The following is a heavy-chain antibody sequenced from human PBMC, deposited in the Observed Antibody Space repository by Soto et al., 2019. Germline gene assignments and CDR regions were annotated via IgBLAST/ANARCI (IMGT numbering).Heavy chain of an antibody. CDR2: IYYSGST. CDR3: ASLYPPGAVAKNGRFDY. Sequence: QLQLQESGPGLVKPSETLSLTCTVSGGSISSSSYYWGWIRQPPGKGLEWIGSIYYSGSTYYNPSLKSRVTISVDTSKNQFSLKLSSVTAADTAVYYCASLYPPGAVAKNGRFDYWGQGTLVTVSS. CDR1: GGSISSSSYY. V-gene: IGHV4-39*01. J-gene: IGHJ4*02. D-gene: IGHD2-2*02.